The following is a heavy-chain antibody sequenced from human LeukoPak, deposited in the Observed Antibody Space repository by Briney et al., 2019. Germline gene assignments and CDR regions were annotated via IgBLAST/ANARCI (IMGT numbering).Heavy chain of an antibody. J-gene: IGHJ5*02. D-gene: IGHD2-15*01. CDR2: MNPNSGNT. Sequence: ASVKVSCKASGYTFTSYDINWVRQATGQGLEWMGWMNPNSGNTGYAQKFQGRVTMTRNTSISTAYMELSGLRSEDTAVYYCARGGYCSGGSCYRNWFDPWGQGTLVTVSS. CDR1: GYTFTSYD. CDR3: ARGGYCSGGSCYRNWFDP. V-gene: IGHV1-8*01.